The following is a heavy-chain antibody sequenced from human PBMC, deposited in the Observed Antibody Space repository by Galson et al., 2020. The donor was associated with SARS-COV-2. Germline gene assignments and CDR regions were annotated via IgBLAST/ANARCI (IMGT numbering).Heavy chain of an antibody. CDR1: GFPFSSYS. J-gene: IGHJ6*02. Sequence: SCAASGFPFSSYSFNWVRQAPGKGLEWVSSISAGSTYKYYADSVKGRFTISRDNAKNSLFLQMNSLRTEDTAVYYCARVGDMATTPSDYYYYGLDVWGQGTTVTVSS. CDR3: ARVGDMATTPSDYYYYGLDV. D-gene: IGHD3-16*01. V-gene: IGHV3-21*01. CDR2: ISAGSTYK.